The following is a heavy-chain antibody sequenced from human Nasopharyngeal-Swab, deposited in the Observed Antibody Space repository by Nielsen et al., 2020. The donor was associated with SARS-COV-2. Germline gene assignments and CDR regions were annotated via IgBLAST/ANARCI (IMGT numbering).Heavy chain of an antibody. D-gene: IGHD6-19*01. CDR1: GFTVSSNY. V-gene: IGHV3-53*01. CDR3: ARDLYRQQWPLYNYYGMDV. CDR2: IYSGGST. J-gene: IGHJ6*02. Sequence: GESLKISCAASGFTVSSNYMSWVRQAPGKGLEWVSVIYSGGSTYYADSVKGRFTISRDNSKNTLYLQTNSLRAEDTAVYYCARDLYRQQWPLYNYYGMDVWGQGTTVTVSS.